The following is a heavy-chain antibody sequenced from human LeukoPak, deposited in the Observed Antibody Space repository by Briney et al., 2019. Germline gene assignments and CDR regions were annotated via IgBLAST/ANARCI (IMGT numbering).Heavy chain of an antibody. V-gene: IGHV3-23*01. Sequence: PGGSLRLSCAASGFSFSSYAMSWVRQAPGKGLEWVSAIGGSGGSTYFADSVKGRFTISRDNSKNRLYLEMNTLRAEDTAVYYCAKDRMYSSGWAFDYWGQGTPVTVSS. CDR3: AKDRMYSSGWAFDY. CDR1: GFSFSSYA. J-gene: IGHJ4*02. D-gene: IGHD1-26*01. CDR2: IGGSGGST.